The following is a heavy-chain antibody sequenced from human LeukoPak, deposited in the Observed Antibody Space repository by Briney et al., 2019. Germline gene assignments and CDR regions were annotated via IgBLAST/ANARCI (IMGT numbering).Heavy chain of an antibody. CDR3: AKDDSWAPDSSNAY. V-gene: IGHV3-23*01. CDR1: GFTFSNYA. Sequence: PGGSLRLSCAASGFTFSNYAMSWVRQAPGRGLEWVSAISGSGDSTYYADSVRGRFTISRDNSKNTLYLQMNSLRAEDTAVYYCAKDDSWAPDSSNAYWGQGTLFTVSS. D-gene: IGHD3/OR15-3a*01. J-gene: IGHJ4*02. CDR2: ISGSGDST.